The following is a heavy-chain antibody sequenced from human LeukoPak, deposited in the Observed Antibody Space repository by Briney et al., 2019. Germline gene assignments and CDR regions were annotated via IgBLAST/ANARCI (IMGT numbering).Heavy chain of an antibody. J-gene: IGHJ4*02. CDR1: GYTFTNYG. CDR3: ARGPVAMPVYFDY. D-gene: IGHD2-2*01. CDR2: ISAYNGDT. V-gene: IGHV1-18*01. Sequence: ASVTVSCKASGYTFTNYGISWVRQAPGQGLEWMGWISAYNGDTNYAQKFQGRVTMTTDTSTSTAYMDLRSLRSDDTAVYYCARGPVAMPVYFDYWGQGTLVTVSS.